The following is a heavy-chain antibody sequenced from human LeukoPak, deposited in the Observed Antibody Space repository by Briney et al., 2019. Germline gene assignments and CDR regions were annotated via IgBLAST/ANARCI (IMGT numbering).Heavy chain of an antibody. CDR2: IIPIFGTA. Sequence: GASVKVSCKASGGTFSSYAISWVRQAPGQGLEWKGGIIPIFGTANYAQKFQGRVTITADESTSTAYMELSSLRSEDTAVYYCARLRGVAGFDYWGQGTLVTVSS. V-gene: IGHV1-69*13. CDR3: ARLRGVAGFDY. J-gene: IGHJ4*02. D-gene: IGHD6-19*01. CDR1: GGTFSSYA.